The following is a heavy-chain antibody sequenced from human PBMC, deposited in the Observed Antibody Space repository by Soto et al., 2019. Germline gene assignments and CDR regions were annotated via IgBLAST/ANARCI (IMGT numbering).Heavy chain of an antibody. D-gene: IGHD3-22*01. J-gene: IGHJ6*02. Sequence: PVGSLRLSCAASGFTFSSYSMNWVRQAPGKGLEWVSSISSSSSYIYYADSVKGRFTISRDNAKNSLYLQMNSLRAEDTAEYYCARLGETYYYDSRSYYSYYYYGMDVWGQGTTVTV. CDR2: ISSSSSYI. V-gene: IGHV3-21*01. CDR1: GFTFSSYS. CDR3: ARLGETYYYDSRSYYSYYYYGMDV.